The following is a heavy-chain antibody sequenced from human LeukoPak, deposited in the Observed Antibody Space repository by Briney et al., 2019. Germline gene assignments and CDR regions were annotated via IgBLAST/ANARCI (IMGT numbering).Heavy chain of an antibody. V-gene: IGHV4-4*07. D-gene: IGHD6-6*01. CDR2: IHTSGKT. Sequence: SSETLSLTCTVSGGSINNYYWSWIRQPAEKGLEWIGRIHTSGKTDYNPSLKSRVTMSIDTSKNQFSLKLRSVTAADTAVYYCAREGSMTARPFVSNDYWGQGTLVTVSS. CDR3: AREGSMTARPFVSNDY. J-gene: IGHJ4*02. CDR1: GGSINNYY.